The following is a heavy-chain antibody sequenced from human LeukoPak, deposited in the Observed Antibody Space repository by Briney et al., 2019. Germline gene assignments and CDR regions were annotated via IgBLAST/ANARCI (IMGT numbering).Heavy chain of an antibody. D-gene: IGHD2-15*01. CDR2: ISSSGSTI. V-gene: IGHV3-48*03. CDR3: ARDCGGGSCYGPYDAFDI. J-gene: IGHJ3*02. Sequence: GGSLRLSCAASGFTFSSYEMNWVRQAPGKGPEWVSYISSSGSTIYYADSVKGRFTISRDNAKNSLYLQMNILRAEDTAVYYCARDCGGGSCYGPYDAFDIWGQGTMVTVSS. CDR1: GFTFSSYE.